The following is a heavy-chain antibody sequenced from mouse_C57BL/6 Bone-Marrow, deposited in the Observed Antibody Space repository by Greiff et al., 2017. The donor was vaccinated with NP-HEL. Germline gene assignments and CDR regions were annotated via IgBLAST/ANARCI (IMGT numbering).Heavy chain of an antibody. V-gene: IGHV1-19*01. CDR3: ARGAYYGNYYFDY. CDR2: INPYNGGT. CDR1: GYTFTDYY. D-gene: IGHD2-10*01. Sequence: VQLQQSGPVLVKPGASVKMSCKASGYTFTDYYMNWVKQSHGKSLEWIGVINPYNGGTSYNQNFKGQATLTVDKSSSTAYMELNSLTSENSAVYYCARGAYYGNYYFDYWGQGTTLTVSS. J-gene: IGHJ2*01.